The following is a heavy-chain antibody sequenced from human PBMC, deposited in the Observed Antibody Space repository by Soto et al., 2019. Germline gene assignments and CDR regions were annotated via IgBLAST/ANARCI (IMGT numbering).Heavy chain of an antibody. CDR2: IYYSGST. CDR1: GGSVSSGSYY. J-gene: IGHJ4*02. D-gene: IGHD5-18*01. V-gene: IGHV4-61*01. Sequence: QVQLQESGPGLVKPSETLSLTCTVSGGSVSSGSYYWSWIRQPPGKGLEWIGYIYYSGSTNYNPYLKSRVTISVDTSKNQFSLKLSSVTAADTAVYYCARSPDTAINYWGQGTLVTVSS. CDR3: ARSPDTAINY.